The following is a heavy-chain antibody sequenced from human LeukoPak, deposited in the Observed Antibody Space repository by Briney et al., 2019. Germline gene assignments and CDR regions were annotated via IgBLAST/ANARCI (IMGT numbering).Heavy chain of an antibody. J-gene: IGHJ4*02. D-gene: IGHD6-6*01. CDR2: IIPIFGTA. CDR3: ARDQVSEGYFDY. V-gene: IGHV1-69*06. Sequence: GASVKVSCKASGGTFSSYAISWVRQAPGQGLEWMGGIIPIFGTANYAQKFQGRVTITADISTSTAYMELSSLRSEDTAVYYCARDQVSEGYFDYWGQGTLVTVSS. CDR1: GGTFSSYA.